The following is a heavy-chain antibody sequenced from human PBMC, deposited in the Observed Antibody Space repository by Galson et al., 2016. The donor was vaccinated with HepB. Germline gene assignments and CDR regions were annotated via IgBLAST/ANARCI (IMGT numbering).Heavy chain of an antibody. CDR1: GFTFSNFP. CDR3: ARARDTFFDS. V-gene: IGHV3-30*09. Sequence: SLRISCAASGFTFSNFPMHWVRQAPGKGLEWVAVISYDGTNKFYADSVRGRFAISRDNSKNTVFLQMNSLRPEDTAVFYCARARDTFFDSWGQGTLVTVPS. D-gene: IGHD2/OR15-2a*01. CDR2: ISYDGTNK. J-gene: IGHJ4*02.